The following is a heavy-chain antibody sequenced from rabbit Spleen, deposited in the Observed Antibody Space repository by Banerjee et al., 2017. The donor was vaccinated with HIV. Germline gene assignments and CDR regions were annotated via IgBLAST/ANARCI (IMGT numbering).Heavy chain of an antibody. CDR3: ARAIVPWLGLTRLDL. CDR1: GFDFSSSYW. D-gene: IGHD4-1*01. CDR2: IYAGSSGST. J-gene: IGHJ3*01. Sequence: QEQLVESGGGLVQPEGSLTLTCTASGFDFSSSYWICWVRQAPGKGLERAACIYAGSSGSTYYASWAKGRFTISKTSSTTVTLRMTSLTAADTATYFCARAIVPWLGLTRLDLWGPGTLVTVS. V-gene: IGHV1S45*01.